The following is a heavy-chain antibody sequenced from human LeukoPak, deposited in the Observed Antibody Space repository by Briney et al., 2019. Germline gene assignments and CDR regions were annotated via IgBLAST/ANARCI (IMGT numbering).Heavy chain of an antibody. V-gene: IGHV1-69*05. CDR2: IIPIFGTA. Sequence: ASVKVSGKASGGTFSSYAISWVRQAPGQGLEWMGGIIPIFGTANYAQKFQGRVTITTDESTSTAYMELSSLRSEDTAVYYCARDITYYFDYWGQGTLVTVSS. J-gene: IGHJ4*02. CDR1: GGTFSSYA. CDR3: ARDITYYFDY. D-gene: IGHD3-16*01.